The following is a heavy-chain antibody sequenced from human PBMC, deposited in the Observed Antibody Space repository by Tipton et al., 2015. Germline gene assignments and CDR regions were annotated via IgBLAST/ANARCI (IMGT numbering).Heavy chain of an antibody. J-gene: IGHJ4*02. CDR1: GYTFSNHW. Sequence: VQLVQSGGEVKTPGESLKISCKVSGYTFSNHWIGWVRQMPGKGLEWAGIIHPSDSETKYSPAFEGLVTISADKSTSTAYLQWSSLKASDTAVYYCARRLPYFEWSKVYYFDYWGQGSPVTVSP. CDR2: IHPSDSET. CDR3: ARRLPYFEWSKVYYFDY. V-gene: IGHV5-51*01. D-gene: IGHD3-9*01.